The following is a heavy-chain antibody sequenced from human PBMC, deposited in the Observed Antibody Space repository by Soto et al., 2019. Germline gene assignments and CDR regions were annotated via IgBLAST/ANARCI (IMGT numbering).Heavy chain of an antibody. J-gene: IGHJ6*02. CDR3: ARAYTAMVKGYYYGMDV. V-gene: IGHV3-11*01. Sequence: QVQLVESGGGLVKPGGSLRLSCAASGFTFSDYYMSWIRQAPGKGLEWVSYISSSGSTIYYEDSVKGRFSLFRVNDKKSLYLQMNSLKDEDTAVYYGARAYTAMVKGYYYGMDVWGQGTTVTVSS. D-gene: IGHD5-18*01. CDR2: ISSSGSTI. CDR1: GFTFSDYY.